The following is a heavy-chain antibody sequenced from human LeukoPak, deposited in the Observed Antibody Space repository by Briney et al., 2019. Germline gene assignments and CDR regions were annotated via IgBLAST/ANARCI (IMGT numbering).Heavy chain of an antibody. J-gene: IGHJ5*02. CDR2: IYYTGST. D-gene: IGHD3-9*01. CDR3: ARAYDTRNWFDT. V-gene: IGHV4-59*01. CDR1: GGSINGYY. Sequence: SETLSLTCTVSGGSINGYYWSWIRQSPGKGLESLGYIYYTGSTNYNPSLKSRVTMSVDTSRNQFFLRLSSVTAADPAVYYCARAYDTRNWFDTWGQGTLVTVSS.